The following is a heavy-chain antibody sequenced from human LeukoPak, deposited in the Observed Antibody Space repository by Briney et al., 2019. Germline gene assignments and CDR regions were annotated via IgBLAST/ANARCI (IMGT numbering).Heavy chain of an antibody. CDR2: IYTSGST. J-gene: IGHJ4*02. D-gene: IGHD4-17*01. V-gene: IGHV4-4*07. CDR1: GGSISSYY. CDR3: ATLTVTESFDY. Sequence: LETLSLTCTVSGGSISSYYWSWIRQPAGKGLEYIGRIYTSGSTNYNPSLKSRVTMSVDTSKNQFSLRLNSVTAADTAVYYCATLTVTESFDYWGQGTLVTVSS.